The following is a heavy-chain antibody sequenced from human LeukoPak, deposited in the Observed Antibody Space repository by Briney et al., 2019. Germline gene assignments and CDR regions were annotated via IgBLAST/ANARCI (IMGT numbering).Heavy chain of an antibody. J-gene: IGHJ1*01. CDR2: INPSGGST. D-gene: IGHD6-19*01. CDR3: ARDFLGAVAGTREYFQH. V-gene: IGHV1-46*01. CDR1: GFTFRNYA. Sequence: GGSLRLSCAASGFTFRNYALHWVRQAPGQGTENMGIINPSGGSTSYAQKFQGRVTMTRDTSTSTVYMELSSLRSEDTAVYYCARDFLGAVAGTREYFQHWGQGTLVTVSS.